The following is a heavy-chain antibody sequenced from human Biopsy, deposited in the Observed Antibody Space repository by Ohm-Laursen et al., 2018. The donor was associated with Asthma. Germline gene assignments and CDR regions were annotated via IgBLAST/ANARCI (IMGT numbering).Heavy chain of an antibody. D-gene: IGHD3-22*01. J-gene: IGHJ4*02. V-gene: IGHV3-53*01. CDR1: EFAVSRDH. CDR3: ARGDSSNWSHYYFDY. CDR2: IYSGGTS. Sequence: SLRLSCAASEFAVSRDHMFWVRQAPGKGLEWVSVIYSGGTSHTADSVRGRFTISRDYSKNTLYLQMHSLRAEDTAVYYCARGDSSNWSHYYFDYWGQGTLVTVFS.